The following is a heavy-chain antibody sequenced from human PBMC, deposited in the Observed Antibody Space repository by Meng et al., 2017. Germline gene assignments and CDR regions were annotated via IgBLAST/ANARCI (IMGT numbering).Heavy chain of an antibody. Sequence: LVQPWAAGMLQRSSALAPCCAVYYGSISDDNWRVSQHPGEKLVGWGWNSDHNGSTNYDPTLKGRVTITADTSKNKFSLELSCVSAADTAVYYCARGREYWGYWGQGTLVTVSS. CDR3: ARGREYWGY. CDR1: YGSISDDN. J-gene: IGHJ4*02. CDR2: SDHNGST. D-gene: IGHD3-16*01. V-gene: IGHV4-34*01.